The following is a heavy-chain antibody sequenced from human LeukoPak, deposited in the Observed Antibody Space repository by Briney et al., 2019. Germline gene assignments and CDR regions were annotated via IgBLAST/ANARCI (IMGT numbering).Heavy chain of an antibody. CDR2: INSDGSST. CDR1: GFTFSSYW. CDR3: VRAKSGHYGYSDY. Sequence: PGGSLRLSCAASGFTFSSYWMHWVRQAPGKGLVWVSRINSDGSSTSYADSVKGRFTISRDNAKNTLYLQMNSLRAEDTAVYYCVRAKSGHYGYSDYWGQGTLVTVSS. D-gene: IGHD5-18*01. J-gene: IGHJ4*02. V-gene: IGHV3-74*01.